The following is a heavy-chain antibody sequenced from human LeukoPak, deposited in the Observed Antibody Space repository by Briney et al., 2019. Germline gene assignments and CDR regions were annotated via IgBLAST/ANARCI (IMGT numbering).Heavy chain of an antibody. V-gene: IGHV3-9*01. CDR2: ISWNSGSV. Sequence: PGGSLRLSCAVSGFTFDDYAMHWVRQAPGKGLEWVSGISWNSGSVGYADSVKGRFTISRDNAKNSLYLQMNSLRAEDTAVYYCANGLGVGATREFDYWGQGTLVTVSS. D-gene: IGHD1-26*01. CDR1: GFTFDDYA. CDR3: ANGLGVGATREFDY. J-gene: IGHJ4*02.